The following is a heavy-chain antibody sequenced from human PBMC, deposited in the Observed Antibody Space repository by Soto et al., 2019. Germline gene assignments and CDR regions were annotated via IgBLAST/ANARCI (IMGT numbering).Heavy chain of an antibody. CDR2: IIPIFGTA. D-gene: IGHD3-10*01. CDR3: AISNMGRGYYYNGMDV. V-gene: IGHV1-69*12. J-gene: IGHJ6*02. CDR1: GGTFSSYA. Sequence: QVQLVQSGAEVKKPGSSVKVSCKASGGTFSSYAISWVRQAPGQGLEWMGGIIPIFGTANYAQKFLGRVTITADESRRTDEMVLSILSSEETAVSYWAISNMGRGYYYNGMDVWCQGTTVTVSS.